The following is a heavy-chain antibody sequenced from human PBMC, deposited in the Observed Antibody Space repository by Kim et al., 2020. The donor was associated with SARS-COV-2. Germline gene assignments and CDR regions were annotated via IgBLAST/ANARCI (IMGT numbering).Heavy chain of an antibody. CDR1: GFNFNHYI. J-gene: IGHJ4*02. Sequence: GVSLRLSCAASGFNFNHYIMTWVRQAPGKGLEWVSSISGDAGTTYYGGSVKGRFTISKDNSKNTLYLQMNSLRVDDTAVYYCAKDLRGGSILRYFDYWGQGALVTVSS. CDR2: ISGDAGTT. D-gene: IGHD3-16*01. V-gene: IGHV3-23*02. CDR3: AKDLRGGSILRYFDY.